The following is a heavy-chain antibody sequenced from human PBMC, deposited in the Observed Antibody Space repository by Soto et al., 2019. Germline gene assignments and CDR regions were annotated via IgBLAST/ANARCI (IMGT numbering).Heavy chain of an antibody. CDR3: ARLGAGIAAAGTSWDFDY. Sequence: SETLSLTCTVSGGSISSSSYYWGWIRQPPGKGLEWIGSIYYSGSTYYNPSLKSRVTISVDTSKNQFSLKLSSVTAADTAMYYCARLGAGIAAAGTSWDFDYWGQGTLVTVSS. V-gene: IGHV4-39*01. D-gene: IGHD6-13*01. CDR1: GGSISSSSYY. CDR2: IYYSGST. J-gene: IGHJ4*02.